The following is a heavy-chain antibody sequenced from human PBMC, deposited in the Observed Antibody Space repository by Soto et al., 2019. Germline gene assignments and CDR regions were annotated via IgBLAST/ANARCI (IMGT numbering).Heavy chain of an antibody. J-gene: IGHJ4*02. CDR3: ASSPGCEPFDY. V-gene: IGHV4-34*01. D-gene: IGHD2-8*01. CDR2: IDHSGST. CDR1: GGSFSGYY. Sequence: QVQLQQWGAGLLKPSETLSLTCAVYGGSFSGYYWSWIRQPPGKGLEWIGEIDHSGSTNYNPSLKSRVTISVDTSKNQFSLKLSSVTAVDTAVYYCASSPGCEPFDYWGQGTLVTVSS.